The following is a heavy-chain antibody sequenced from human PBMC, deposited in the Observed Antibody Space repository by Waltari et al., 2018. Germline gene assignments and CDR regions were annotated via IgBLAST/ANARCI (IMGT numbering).Heavy chain of an antibody. D-gene: IGHD2-15*01. CDR3: ARGRVVVAATNWFDP. V-gene: IGHV4-34*01. CDR1: GGSFSGYY. Sequence: QVQLQQWGAGLLKPSETLSLTCAVYGGSFSGYYWSWIRQPPGKGLEWIGEINHSGRTNYNPSLKSRVTISVDTSKNQVSLKLSSVTAADTAVYYCARGRVVVAATNWFDPWGQGTLVTVSS. CDR2: INHSGRT. J-gene: IGHJ5*02.